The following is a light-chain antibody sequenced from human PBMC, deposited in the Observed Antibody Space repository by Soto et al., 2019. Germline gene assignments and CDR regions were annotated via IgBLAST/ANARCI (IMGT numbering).Light chain of an antibody. Sequence: DIEMTQSPSSLSASVRDRVTITCRASQSISSYLNWYQQKPGKAPKLLIYAASSLQSGVPSRFSGSGSGTDFTLTISSLQPEDFATYYCQQSYSTPGFGPGTKVDIK. CDR1: QSISSY. CDR3: QQSYSTPG. V-gene: IGKV1-39*01. CDR2: AAS. J-gene: IGKJ3*01.